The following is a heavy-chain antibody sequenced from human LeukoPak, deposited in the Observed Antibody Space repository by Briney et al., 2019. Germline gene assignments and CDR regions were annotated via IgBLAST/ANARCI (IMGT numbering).Heavy chain of an antibody. Sequence: ASVKVSCKASGYTCTSYGISWVRQAPGQGLEWMGWISAYNGNTNYAQKLQGRVTMTTDTSTSTAYMELRSLRSDDTAVYYCAREAPWFGETTPPDYWGQGTLVTVSS. CDR3: AREAPWFGETTPPDY. J-gene: IGHJ4*02. V-gene: IGHV1-18*01. D-gene: IGHD3-10*01. CDR1: GYTCTSYG. CDR2: ISAYNGNT.